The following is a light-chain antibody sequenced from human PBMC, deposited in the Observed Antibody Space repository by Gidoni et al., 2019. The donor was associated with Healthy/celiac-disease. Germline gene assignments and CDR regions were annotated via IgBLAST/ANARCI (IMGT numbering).Light chain of an antibody. Sequence: SSELTQYPAVSVSLGQTVRITFQGDSLRSYYAIWYQQKPGQAPVLVIYGKNNRPSGIPDRFSGSSSGNTASLTITGAQAEDEADYYCNSRDSSGNHLVFGGGTKLTVL. CDR3: NSRDSSGNHLV. V-gene: IGLV3-19*01. CDR1: SLRSYY. CDR2: GKN. J-gene: IGLJ2*01.